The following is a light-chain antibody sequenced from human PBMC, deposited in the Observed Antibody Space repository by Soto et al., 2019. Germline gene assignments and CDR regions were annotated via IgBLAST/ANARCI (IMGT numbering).Light chain of an antibody. V-gene: IGKV1-5*01. CDR1: QSISSW. Sequence: DIQMTQSPSTLSASVGDRVIITCRASQSISSWLAWYQQKPGKAPKLLIYDASSLESGVPSRFSGSGSGTEFTLTISSLQPDDFATYYCQQYNSYSTFGQGTKV. J-gene: IGKJ1*01. CDR3: QQYNSYST. CDR2: DAS.